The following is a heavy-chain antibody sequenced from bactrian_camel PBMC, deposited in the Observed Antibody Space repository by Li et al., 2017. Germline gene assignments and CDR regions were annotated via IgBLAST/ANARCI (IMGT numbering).Heavy chain of an antibody. CDR2: IRYNGAYS. J-gene: IGHJ4*01. CDR3: AAAKCITEGYDYKW. V-gene: IGHV3S40*01. Sequence: EVQLVESGGDLVRPGGSLRIACAASGFPFSTYGYDIHWVRQAPGKGLEWVSRIRYNGAYSWYSDSVKGRLTISKDNAKNTLYLQMNSLKPEDTGMYYCAAAKCITEGYDYKWWGQGTQVTVS. CDR1: GFPFSTYGYD. D-gene: IGHD3*01.